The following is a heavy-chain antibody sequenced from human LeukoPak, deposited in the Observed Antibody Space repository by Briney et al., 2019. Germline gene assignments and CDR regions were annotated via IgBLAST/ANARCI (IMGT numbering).Heavy chain of an antibody. Sequence: ASVKVSCKASGYTFTSYYMHWVRQAPGQGLEWMGIINPSGGSTSYAQKFQGRVTMTRDMSTSTVYMELSSLRSEDTAVYYCARSREGLAIAAAARSDLDYWGRGTLVTVSS. V-gene: IGHV1-46*01. J-gene: IGHJ4*02. CDR1: GYTFTSYY. CDR2: INPSGGST. CDR3: ARSREGLAIAAAARSDLDY. D-gene: IGHD6-13*01.